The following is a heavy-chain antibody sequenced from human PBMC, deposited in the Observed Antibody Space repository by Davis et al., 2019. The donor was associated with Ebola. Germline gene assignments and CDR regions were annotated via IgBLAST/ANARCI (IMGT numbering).Heavy chain of an antibody. J-gene: IGHJ4*02. V-gene: IGHV3-48*02. CDR2: IADSGV. CDR1: GFTFSYHR. D-gene: IGHD2-8*02. Sequence: GESLKISCEASGFTFSYHRMSWIRQVPGKGLEWLSYIADSGVNYAESVKGRFTISRDNAKNSLYLQMDNLRDEDTAVYYCARGGGCTGDTCWYADYWGQGTLVTVSS. CDR3: ARGGGCTGDTCWYADY.